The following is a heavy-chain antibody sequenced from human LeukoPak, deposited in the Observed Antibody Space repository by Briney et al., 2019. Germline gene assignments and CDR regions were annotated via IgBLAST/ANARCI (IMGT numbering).Heavy chain of an antibody. V-gene: IGHV1-46*01. CDR2: INPSGGST. D-gene: IGHD3-10*01. J-gene: IGHJ4*02. CDR3: ARGLLSTFYYVSGTYYNLPDFDY. Sequence: GASVKVSCKASGYTFTSYYMHWVRQAPGQGLEWMGIINPSGGSTSYAQKFQGRVTMTRDTSISTAYMELTRLRSDDTAVYYCARGLLSTFYYVSGTYYNLPDFDYWGQGTLITVSS. CDR1: GYTFTSYY.